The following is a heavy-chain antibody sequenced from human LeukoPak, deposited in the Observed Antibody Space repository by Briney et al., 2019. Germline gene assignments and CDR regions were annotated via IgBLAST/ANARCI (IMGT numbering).Heavy chain of an antibody. V-gene: IGHV3-21*06. CDR2: ISSSSSYI. D-gene: IGHD1-26*01. Sequence: SGGSLRLSCAASGFTFSSYEMNWVRQAPGKGLEWVSSISSSSSYIYYADSVKGRFTISRDNAKNSLYLQMDSLRVEDTAEYYCARDPYSGNYGAYYYYYMDVWGKGTTVTVSS. J-gene: IGHJ6*03. CDR3: ARDPYSGNYGAYYYYYMDV. CDR1: GFTFSSYE.